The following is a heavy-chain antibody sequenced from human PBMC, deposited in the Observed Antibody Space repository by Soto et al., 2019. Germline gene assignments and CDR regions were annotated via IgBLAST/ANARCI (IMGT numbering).Heavy chain of an antibody. V-gene: IGHV3-11*01. CDR1: GFTFSDYY. Sequence: QVQLVESGGGLVKPGGSLRLSCAASGFTFSDYYMSWIRQAPGKGLEWVSHISSSGRIIYYADSVEGRFTISRDNAKNSLYLQMNSLRAEDTAVYYCAREPPYNNFEVGGLDYWGQGTLVTVSS. D-gene: IGHD4-4*01. CDR2: ISSSGRII. J-gene: IGHJ4*02. CDR3: AREPPYNNFEVGGLDY.